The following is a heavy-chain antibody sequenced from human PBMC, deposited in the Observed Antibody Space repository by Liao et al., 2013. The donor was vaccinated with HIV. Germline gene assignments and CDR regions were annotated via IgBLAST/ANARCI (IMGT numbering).Heavy chain of an antibody. CDR1: GGSISSSTYY. V-gene: IGHV4-39*07. CDR3: ARLNNWYFDL. J-gene: IGHJ2*01. D-gene: IGHD2/OR15-2a*01. CDR2: FYSSGST. Sequence: QLQLQESGPGLVKPSETLSLTCTVSGGSISSSTYYWGWIRQPPGKGLEWIGSFYSSGSTYYNPSLKSRVTISVDTSKNQFSLRLNSVTAADTAEYYCARLNNWYFDLWGRGTLVTVSS.